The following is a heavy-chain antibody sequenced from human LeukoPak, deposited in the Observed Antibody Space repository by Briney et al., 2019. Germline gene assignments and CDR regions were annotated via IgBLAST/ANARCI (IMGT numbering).Heavy chain of an antibody. CDR3: ARGVRCFQH. V-gene: IGHV4-59*01. CDR2: IYYGGST. J-gene: IGHJ1*01. CDR1: GRSISSYY. Sequence: PSETLSLTCPLSGRSISSYYWSWIRQPPGKGLDGIGYIYYGGSTNYNASLKSRVTISVDTSKNQFSLKLSSVTAADTAVYYCARGVRCFQHWGQGTLVTVSS.